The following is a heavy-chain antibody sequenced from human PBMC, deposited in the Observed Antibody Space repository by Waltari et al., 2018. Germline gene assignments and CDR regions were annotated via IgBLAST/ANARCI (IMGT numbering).Heavy chain of an antibody. CDR3: ARGVQDSSGWSGGAFDI. Sequence: QVQLQESGPGLVKPSETLSLTCTVSGGSISSYYWSWIRQPPGKGLEWIGYIYYSGSPNYNPSLKGRVTISVDTSKNQFSLKLSSVTAADTAVYYCARGVQDSSGWSGGAFDIWGQGTMVTVSS. J-gene: IGHJ3*02. D-gene: IGHD6-19*01. CDR1: GGSISSYY. V-gene: IGHV4-59*01. CDR2: IYYSGSP.